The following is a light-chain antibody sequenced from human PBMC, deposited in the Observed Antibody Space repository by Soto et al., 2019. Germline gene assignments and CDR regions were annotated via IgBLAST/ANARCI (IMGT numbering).Light chain of an antibody. CDR2: GAS. V-gene: IGKV3-15*01. J-gene: IGKJ2*01. CDR1: QSVSSH. Sequence: EIVITQSPATLSVSPGERATLSCRASQSVSSHLAWYQQKRGQAHRLIIYGASTRDTGIPARFSGSASGTEVTLTISSLQSEEFAVYSCQQYNTWPYTFGQGTKVDI. CDR3: QQYNTWPYT.